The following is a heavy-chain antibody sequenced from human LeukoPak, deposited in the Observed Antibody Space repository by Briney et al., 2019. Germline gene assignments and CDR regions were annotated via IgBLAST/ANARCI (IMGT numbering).Heavy chain of an antibody. CDR2: INHSGST. Sequence: SVALSLTCAVYGGSFSGYYWSWIRQPPGKGLEWIGEINHSGSTNYNPSLKSRVAISVDTFKNQFSLKLSSVTAADTAVYYCARAPITIFGVAPFDYWGQGTLVTVSS. V-gene: IGHV4-34*01. CDR1: GGSFSGYY. J-gene: IGHJ4*02. D-gene: IGHD3-3*01. CDR3: ARAPITIFGVAPFDY.